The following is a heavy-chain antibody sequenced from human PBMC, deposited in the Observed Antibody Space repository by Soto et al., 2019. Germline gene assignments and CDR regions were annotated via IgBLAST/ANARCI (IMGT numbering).Heavy chain of an antibody. J-gene: IGHJ6*02. CDR3: ARSGDGITGTTYGMDV. V-gene: IGHV1-69*13. Sequence: SVKVSCKASGGTFSSYALSCVRQAPGQGLEWMGGIIPIFGTANYAQKFQGRVTITADESTSTAYMELSSLRSEDTAVYYCARSGDGITGTTYGMDVWGQGTTVTVSS. CDR2: IIPIFGTA. CDR1: GGTFSSYA. D-gene: IGHD1-7*01.